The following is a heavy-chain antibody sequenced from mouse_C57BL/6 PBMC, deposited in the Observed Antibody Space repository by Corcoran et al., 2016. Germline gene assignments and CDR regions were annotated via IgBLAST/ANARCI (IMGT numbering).Heavy chain of an antibody. J-gene: IGHJ1*03. CDR2: INPNNGGT. CDR3: AREIYYDYGGPFDV. Sequence: EVQLQQSGPELVKPGASVKISCKASGYTFTDYYMNWVKQSHGKSLEWIGDINPNNGGTSYNQKFKGKATLTVDKSSSTAYMELRSLTSEDSAVYYCAREIYYDYGGPFDVWGTGTTVTVSS. CDR1: GYTFTDYY. D-gene: IGHD2-4*01. V-gene: IGHV1-26*01.